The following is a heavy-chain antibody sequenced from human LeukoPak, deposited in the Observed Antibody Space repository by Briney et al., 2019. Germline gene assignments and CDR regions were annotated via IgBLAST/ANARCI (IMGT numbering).Heavy chain of an antibody. CDR3: ARDPSGTTSDNYFTLPKGMDV. V-gene: IGHV3-11*04. D-gene: IGHD5-24*01. CDR1: GFTFSDYY. Sequence: GGSLRLSCAASGFTFSDYYMSWIRQAPGKGLEWVSYISSSGSTIYYADSVKGRFTISRDNAKKSLYLQMNSLTAEDTARYYCARDPSGTTSDNYFTLPKGMDVWGQGTTVTVSS. CDR2: ISSSGSTI. J-gene: IGHJ6*02.